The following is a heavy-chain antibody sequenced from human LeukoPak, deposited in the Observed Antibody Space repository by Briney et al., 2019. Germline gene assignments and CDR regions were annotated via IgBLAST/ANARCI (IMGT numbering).Heavy chain of an antibody. Sequence: ASVKVSCKASGGTFSSYAISWVRQAPGQGLEWMGRIIPIFGTANYAQKFQGRVTITTDESTSTAYMELSSLRSEDTAVYYCARGHIAARRGFDYWGQGTLVTVSS. CDR2: IIPIFGTA. CDR3: ARGHIAARRGFDY. D-gene: IGHD6-6*01. V-gene: IGHV1-69*05. J-gene: IGHJ4*02. CDR1: GGTFSSYA.